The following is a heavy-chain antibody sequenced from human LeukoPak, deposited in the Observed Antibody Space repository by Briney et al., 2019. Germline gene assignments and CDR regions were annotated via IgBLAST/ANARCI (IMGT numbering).Heavy chain of an antibody. CDR3: AKGTYGDYPPGDY. J-gene: IGHJ4*02. CDR1: GFTFSSYG. D-gene: IGHD4-17*01. V-gene: IGHV3-30*18. Sequence: PGWSLRLSCAASGFTFSSYGMHWVRQAPGKGLERVAVISYDGSNKYYADSVKGRFTISRDNSKNTLYLQMNSLRAEDTAVYYCAKGTYGDYPPGDYWGQGTLVTVSS. CDR2: ISYDGSNK.